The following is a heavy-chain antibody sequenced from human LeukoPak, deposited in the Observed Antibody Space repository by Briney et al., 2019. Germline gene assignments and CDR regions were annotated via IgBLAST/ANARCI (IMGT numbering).Heavy chain of an antibody. D-gene: IGHD4-17*01. Sequence: SETLSLTCTVSGGSISSYYWSSIRQPPGKGLEWIGYIYYSGSTNYNPSLKSRVTISVDTSKNQFSLKLSSVTAADTAVYYCARVGGDYGPYYYYYYMDVWGKGTTVTVSS. CDR3: ARVGGDYGPYYYYYYMDV. CDR1: GGSISSYY. CDR2: IYYSGST. V-gene: IGHV4-59*01. J-gene: IGHJ6*03.